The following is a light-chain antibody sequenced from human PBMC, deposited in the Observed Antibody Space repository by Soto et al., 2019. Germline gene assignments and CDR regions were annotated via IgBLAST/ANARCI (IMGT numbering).Light chain of an antibody. V-gene: IGLV2-23*01. CDR2: EGS. Sequence: QSALTQPASVSGSPGQSITISCTGTSSDFGSYSVVSWYQQHPGKAPKLMIYEGSKRPSGVSNRFSGSKSGNTASLTISGLQAEDEADYYCCSYAGSSTYVFGTGTKVTVL. CDR3: CSYAGSSTYV. CDR1: SSDFGSYSV. J-gene: IGLJ1*01.